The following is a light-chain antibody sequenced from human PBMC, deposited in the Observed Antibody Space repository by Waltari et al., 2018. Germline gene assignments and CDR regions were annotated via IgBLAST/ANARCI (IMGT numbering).Light chain of an antibody. CDR2: DAS. Sequence: EIVLTQSPGTLSLSPGERATLSCRASQSVSRTLAWYQQKPGQAPRLLIYDASSRATGIPDRFSGSGSGTDFSLTITRLEPEDCAVYYCQHYVSLPVTFGQGTKVEIK. V-gene: IGKV3-20*01. J-gene: IGKJ1*01. CDR3: QHYVSLPVT. CDR1: QSVSRT.